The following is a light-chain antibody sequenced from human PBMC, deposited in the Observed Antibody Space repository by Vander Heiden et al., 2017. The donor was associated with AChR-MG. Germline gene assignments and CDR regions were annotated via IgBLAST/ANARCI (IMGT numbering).Light chain of an antibody. CDR3: LQDKNWPYT. J-gene: IGKJ2*01. CDR1: QSISSN. CDR2: GAS. V-gene: IGKV3-15*01. Sequence: EVVMTQSPATLSVSPGNRATLPCRASQSISSNLAWYQQKPGQAPRLLIYGASTRATGLPARFSGSGSGTDFTLTISSLQSEDFAVYYCLQDKNWPYTFGQGTKLEIK.